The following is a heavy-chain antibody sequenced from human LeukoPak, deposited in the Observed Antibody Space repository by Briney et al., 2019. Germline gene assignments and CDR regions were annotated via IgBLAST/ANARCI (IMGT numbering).Heavy chain of an antibody. V-gene: IGHV1-69*04. CDR2: IIPILGIA. CDR1: GYTFTGYY. J-gene: IGHJ4*02. CDR3: ARAPRLTTRSYDY. Sequence: SVKVSCKASGYTFTGYYMHWVRQAPGQGLEWMGRIIPILGIANYAQKFQGRVTITADKSTSTAYMELSSLRSEDTAVYYCARAPRLTTRSYDYWGQGTLVTVSS. D-gene: IGHD1-14*01.